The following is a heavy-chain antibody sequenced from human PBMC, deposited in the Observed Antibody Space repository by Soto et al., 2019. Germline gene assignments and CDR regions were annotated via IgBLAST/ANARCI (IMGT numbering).Heavy chain of an antibody. V-gene: IGHV1-69*06. CDR2: LLPMFGAV. Sequence: QMQLVQSGAEVKKSGSSVKVSCKASGGTSSNFVITWVRQVPGQGLACLGGLLPMFGAVKYAQKFQDRLTITADRSTNTAAMELGSLRPDDTAVYYCARPKRSGYDRGDSYYHTMDVWGHGTTVTVS. D-gene: IGHD2-21*02. J-gene: IGHJ6*02. CDR3: ARPKRSGYDRGDSYYHTMDV. CDR1: GGTSSNFV.